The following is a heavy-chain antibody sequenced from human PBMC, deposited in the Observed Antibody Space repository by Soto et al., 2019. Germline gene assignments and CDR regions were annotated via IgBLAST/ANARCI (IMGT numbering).Heavy chain of an antibody. D-gene: IGHD3-10*01. V-gene: IGHV4-39*01. CDR1: GGSISSSSYY. CDR3: ARRFSEGRWVRGSGGYFDY. CDR2: IYYSGST. J-gene: IGHJ4*02. Sequence: QLQLQESGPGLVKPSETLSLTCTVSGGSISSSSYYWGWIRQPPGKGLEWIGSIYYSGSTYYNPSLKSRVTISVDTSKNQFSLKLSSVTAADTAVYYCARRFSEGRWVRGSGGYFDYWGQGTLVTVSS.